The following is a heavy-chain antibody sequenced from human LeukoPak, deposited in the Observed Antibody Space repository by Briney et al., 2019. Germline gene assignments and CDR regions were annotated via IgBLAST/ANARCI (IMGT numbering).Heavy chain of an antibody. V-gene: IGHV1-69*04. J-gene: IGHJ4*02. CDR1: GGTFSSYA. Sequence: GASVKVSCKASGGTFSSYAISWVRQAPGQGLEWMGRIIPILGIANYAQKFQGRVTITAGKSTSTAYMELSSLRSEDTAVYYCARSLAAAGTGYWGQGTLVTVSS. CDR3: ARSLAAAGTGY. CDR2: IIPILGIA. D-gene: IGHD6-13*01.